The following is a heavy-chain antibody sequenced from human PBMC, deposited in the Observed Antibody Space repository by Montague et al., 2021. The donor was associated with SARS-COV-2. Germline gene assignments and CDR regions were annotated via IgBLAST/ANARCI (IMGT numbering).Heavy chain of an antibody. CDR2: INDRGVTNY. CDR1: GESFSGFF. D-gene: IGHD4-11*01. J-gene: IGHJ4*02. V-gene: IGHV4-34*01. Sequence: SETVSLTCAVYGESFSGFFWSWIRQPAGKGLEWIAEINDRGVTNYNYNPSLGSRVTISADTSKNQFSLKLRSVTAADTAVYYCARWDPQTLTVISLRGKSANDYWGQGTLVTVSS. CDR3: ARWDPQTLTVISLRGKSANDY.